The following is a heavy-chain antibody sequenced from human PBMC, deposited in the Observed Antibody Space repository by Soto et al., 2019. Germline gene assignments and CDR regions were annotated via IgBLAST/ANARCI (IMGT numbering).Heavy chain of an antibody. V-gene: IGHV1-69*13. CDR1: GGTFSSHA. CDR3: ASVRITIFGVVPRGPYYYYGMDV. Sequence: SVKVSCKASGGTFSSHAISWVRRAPGQGLEWMGGIIPIFGTANYAQKFQGRVTITADESTSTAYMELSSLRSEDTAVYYCASVRITIFGVVPRGPYYYYGMDVWGQGTTVTVSS. J-gene: IGHJ6*02. D-gene: IGHD3-3*01. CDR2: IIPIFGTA.